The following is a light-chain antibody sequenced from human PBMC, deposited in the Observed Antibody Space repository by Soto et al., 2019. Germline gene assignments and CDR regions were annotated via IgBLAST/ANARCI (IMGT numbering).Light chain of an antibody. Sequence: EIVLTQSPGTLSLSPPEGVTLXSRPSQSASSGYLAWYQQKPGQAPRLLIYDASSRATGIPDRFSGSGSGTDFTLTISRLEPEDFAVFYCHQCDSSPWTFGQGTKVDIK. V-gene: IGKV3-20*01. CDR1: QSASSGY. J-gene: IGKJ1*01. CDR3: HQCDSSPWT. CDR2: DAS.